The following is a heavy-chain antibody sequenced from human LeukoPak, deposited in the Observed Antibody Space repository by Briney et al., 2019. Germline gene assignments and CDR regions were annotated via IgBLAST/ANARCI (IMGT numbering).Heavy chain of an antibody. Sequence: GGSLRLSCTASGFTFGDYAMSWFRQAPGKGLEWVGFIRSKAYGGTTEYAASVKGRFTISRDDSKSIAYLQMNSLKTEDTAVYYCTRDGLYTGIAVAGTTHYWGQGTLVTVSS. CDR1: GFTFGDYA. CDR3: TRDGLYTGIAVAGTTHY. CDR2: IRSKAYGGTT. D-gene: IGHD6-19*01. J-gene: IGHJ4*02. V-gene: IGHV3-49*03.